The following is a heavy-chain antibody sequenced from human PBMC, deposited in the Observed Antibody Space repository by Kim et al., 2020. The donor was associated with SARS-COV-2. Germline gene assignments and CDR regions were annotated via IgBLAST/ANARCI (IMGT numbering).Heavy chain of an antibody. V-gene: IGHV4-59*08. Sequence: SETLSLTCTVSGGSISSYYWTWIRQPPGKGLEWIGYIYYAGGTSYNPSLRSRVTMSVDTSKNQFSLRLTSVTAADTAVYFCARHFPSPTAARFFDYWGRG. CDR1: GGSISSYY. CDR3: ARHFPSPTAARFFDY. D-gene: IGHD6-6*01. CDR2: IYYAGGT. J-gene: IGHJ4*02.